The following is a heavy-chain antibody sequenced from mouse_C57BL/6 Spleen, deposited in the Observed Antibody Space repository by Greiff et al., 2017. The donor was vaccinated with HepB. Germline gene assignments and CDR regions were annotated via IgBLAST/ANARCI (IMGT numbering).Heavy chain of an antibody. Sequence: EVQRVESEGGLVQPGSSMKLSCTASGFTFSDYYMAWVRQVPETGLEWVANINYDGSSTYYLDSLKSRFIISRDNAKNILYLQMGSLKSEDTATYYCGRGGIYDGYYPPFDYWGQGTTLTVSS. CDR3: GRGGIYDGYYPPFDY. J-gene: IGHJ2*01. CDR2: INYDGSST. D-gene: IGHD2-3*01. CDR1: GFTFSDYY. V-gene: IGHV5-16*01.